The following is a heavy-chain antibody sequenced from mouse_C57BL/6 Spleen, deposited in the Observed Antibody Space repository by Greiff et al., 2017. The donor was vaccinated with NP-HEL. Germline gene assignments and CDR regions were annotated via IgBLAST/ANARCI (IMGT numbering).Heavy chain of an antibody. V-gene: IGHV1-82*01. CDR1: GYAFSSSW. J-gene: IGHJ4*01. CDR2: IYPGDGDT. CDR3: ARYLYYGNYGSAMDY. Sequence: QVQLQQSGPELVKPGASVKISCKASGYAFSSSWMNWVKQRPGKGLEWIGRIYPGDGDTNYNGKFKGKATLTADKSSSTAYMQLSSLTSEDSAVYFCARYLYYGNYGSAMDYWGQGTSVTVSS. D-gene: IGHD2-1*01.